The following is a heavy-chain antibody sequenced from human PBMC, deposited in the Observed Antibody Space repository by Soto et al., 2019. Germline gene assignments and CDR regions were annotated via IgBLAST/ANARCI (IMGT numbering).Heavy chain of an antibody. CDR1: GGSLSNYF. D-gene: IGHD3-16*01. V-gene: IGHV4-4*07. CDR3: ARERGGGFDY. CDR2: VFSGGST. Sequence: SETLSLTCSVSGGSLSNYFWTWIRQPAGKGLEWIGRVFSGGSTNLNPSPKSRVSMSVDTSKKELSLRLTSVTAADTAMYFCARERGGGFDYWGLGILVTVSS. J-gene: IGHJ4*02.